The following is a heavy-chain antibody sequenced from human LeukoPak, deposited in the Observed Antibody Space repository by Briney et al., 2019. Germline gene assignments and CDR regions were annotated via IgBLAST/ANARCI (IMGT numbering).Heavy chain of an antibody. V-gene: IGHV3-48*02. CDR1: GFTFNIYS. CDR2: ISSIGSTI. Sequence: PGGSLRLSCAASGFTFNIYSMNWVRQAPGAGLEWVSWISSIGSTIYYADSVKGRFTISRDNAKNSLYLQMNSLRDEDTAVYYCARDGHYYDTSGHFRGYGMDVWGQGTTVTVSS. D-gene: IGHD3-22*01. J-gene: IGHJ6*02. CDR3: ARDGHYYDTSGHFRGYGMDV.